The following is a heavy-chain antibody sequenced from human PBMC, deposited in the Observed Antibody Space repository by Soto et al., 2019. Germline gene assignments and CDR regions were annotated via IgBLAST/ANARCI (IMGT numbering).Heavy chain of an antibody. D-gene: IGHD3-10*01. CDR2: ISSSSSYI. CDR1: GFTFSSYS. J-gene: IGHJ6*02. CDR3: ARAIEWAVITMGRGVIPIVGYGMDV. V-gene: IGHV3-21*01. Sequence: GGSLRLSCAASGFTFSSYSMNWVRQAPGKGLEWVSSISSSSSYIYYADSVKGRFTISRDNAKNSLYLQMNSLRAEDTAVYYCARAIEWAVITMGRGVIPIVGYGMDVWGQGTTVTVSS.